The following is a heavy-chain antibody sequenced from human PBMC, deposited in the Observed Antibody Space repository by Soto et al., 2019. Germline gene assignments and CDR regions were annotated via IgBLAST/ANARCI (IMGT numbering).Heavy chain of an antibody. J-gene: IGHJ5*02. V-gene: IGHV3-66*01. CDR1: GLTVSSSY. CDR3: ARGLGRSWSHGA. D-gene: IGHD6-13*01. CDR2: IYNNGIT. Sequence: EVHLVESGGGLVQPGESLRLSCAASGLTVSSSYMSWVRQAPGKGLEWVSVIYNNGITYYADSVKGRFTFSRDNSKNTLYLQMNSLRAEDTAVYYCARGLGRSWSHGAWGQGTLVTVAS.